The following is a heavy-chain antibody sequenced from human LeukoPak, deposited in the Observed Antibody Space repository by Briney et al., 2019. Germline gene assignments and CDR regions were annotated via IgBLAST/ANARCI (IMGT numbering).Heavy chain of an antibody. J-gene: IGHJ3*02. Sequence: GGSLRLSCAASGFTFDDYGMSWVRQAPGKGLEWVSGINWNGGSTGYADSVKGRFTISRDNAKNSLYLQMNSLRAEDTAVYYCAKPLTVTTRHDAFDIWGQGTMVTVSS. CDR3: AKPLTVTTRHDAFDI. CDR1: GFTFDDYG. CDR2: INWNGGST. V-gene: IGHV3-20*04. D-gene: IGHD4-17*01.